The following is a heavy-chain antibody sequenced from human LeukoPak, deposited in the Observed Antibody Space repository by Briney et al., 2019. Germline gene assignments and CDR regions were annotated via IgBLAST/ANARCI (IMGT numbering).Heavy chain of an antibody. V-gene: IGHV3-9*01. D-gene: IGHD5-18*01. Sequence: GRSLRLSCAASGFTFYDYAMHWVRQAPGKGLVWVSGISWNSGSIGYADSVKGRFTISRDNAKNSLYLQMNSLRAEDTALYYCAKDQDTAMGLFDYWGQGTLVTVSS. CDR2: ISWNSGSI. CDR1: GFTFYDYA. J-gene: IGHJ4*02. CDR3: AKDQDTAMGLFDY.